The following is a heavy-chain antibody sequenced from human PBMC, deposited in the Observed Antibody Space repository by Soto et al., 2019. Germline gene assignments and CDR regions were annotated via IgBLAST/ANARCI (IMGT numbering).Heavy chain of an antibody. Sequence: GSLRLSCAASGFTFSSYDMHWVRQATGKGLEWVSAIGTAGDTYYPGSVKGRFTISRENAKNSLYLQMNSLRAGDTAVYYCARGILRFLEWPEPSYGMDVWGQGTTVTVSS. V-gene: IGHV3-13*01. CDR2: IGTAGDT. D-gene: IGHD3-3*01. J-gene: IGHJ6*02. CDR1: GFTFSSYD. CDR3: ARGILRFLEWPEPSYGMDV.